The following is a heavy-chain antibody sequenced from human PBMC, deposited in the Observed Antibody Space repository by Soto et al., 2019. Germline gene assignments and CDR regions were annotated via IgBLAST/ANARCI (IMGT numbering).Heavy chain of an antibody. CDR1: GGSIRSSSYY. D-gene: IGHD4-17*01. J-gene: IGHJ6*02. V-gene: IGHV4-39*01. Sequence: PSETLSLTCTVSGGSIRSSSYYWGWIRQPPGKGLEWIGTIYYSGSTYYNPSLKSRVTISVDTSKNQFSLKLSSVTATDTAVYYCARHGNTVTTGYYYGMDVWGQGTTVTVSS. CDR3: ARHGNTVTTGYYYGMDV. CDR2: IYYSGST.